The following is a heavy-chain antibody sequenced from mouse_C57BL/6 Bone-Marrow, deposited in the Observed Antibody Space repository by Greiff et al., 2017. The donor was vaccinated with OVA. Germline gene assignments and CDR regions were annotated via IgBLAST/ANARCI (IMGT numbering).Heavy chain of an antibody. CDR1: GFTFSDYG. V-gene: IGHV5-17*01. CDR2: ISSGSSTI. J-gene: IGHJ1*03. D-gene: IGHD1-1*01. CDR3: ARRYYGSSLHWYFDV. Sequence: EVQRVESGGGLVKPGGSLKLSCAASGFTFSDYGMHWVRQAPEKGLEWVAYISSGSSTIYYADTVKGRFTISRDNAKNTLFLQMTSLRSEDTAMYYCARRYYGSSLHWYFDVWGTGTTVTVSS.